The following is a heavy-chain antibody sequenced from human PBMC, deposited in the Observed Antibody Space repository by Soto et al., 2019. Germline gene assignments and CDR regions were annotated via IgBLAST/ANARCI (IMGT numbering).Heavy chain of an antibody. Sequence: VQLVESGGGVVQPGRSLRLSCAASGFIFSNYAMHWVRQAPGKGLEWVAVISYDGGKEYYAESVKGRFTVSRDTSNNTVYLQVDSLRPEDTAMYFCAKDSEVRPPWIGEDWFDSWGQGTRVIVTS. CDR1: GFIFSNYA. CDR2: ISYDGGKE. CDR3: AKDSEVRPPWIGEDWFDS. J-gene: IGHJ5*01. D-gene: IGHD3-10*01. V-gene: IGHV3-30*18.